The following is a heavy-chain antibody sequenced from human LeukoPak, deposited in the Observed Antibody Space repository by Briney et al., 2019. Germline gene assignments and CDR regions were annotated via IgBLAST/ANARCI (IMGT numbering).Heavy chain of an antibody. V-gene: IGHV4-59*01. J-gene: IGHJ4*02. CDR1: SGSISSYY. Sequence: PSETLSLTCTVSSGSISSYYWSWIRQPPGKGLEWIGYIYYIGSTNYNPSLKSRVTISVDTSKNQFSLKLSSVTAADTAVYYCARSMVRGLIWGFDYWGQGALVTVSS. CDR3: ARSMVRGLIWGFDY. D-gene: IGHD3-10*01. CDR2: IYYIGST.